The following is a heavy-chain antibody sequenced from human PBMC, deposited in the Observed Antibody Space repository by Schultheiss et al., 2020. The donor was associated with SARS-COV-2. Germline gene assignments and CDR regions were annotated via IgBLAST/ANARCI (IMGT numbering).Heavy chain of an antibody. CDR3: ARDGLNWYFDL. Sequence: GGSLRLSCAASGFTLSDYYMSWIRQAPGKGLEWVSYSSTSGDYTNHADSVKGRFTISRDNAKNSLYLQMNSLRAEDTAVYYCARDGLNWYFDLWGRGTLVTVSS. D-gene: IGHD5-12*01. CDR2: SSTSGDYT. CDR1: GFTLSDYY. V-gene: IGHV3-11*05. J-gene: IGHJ2*01.